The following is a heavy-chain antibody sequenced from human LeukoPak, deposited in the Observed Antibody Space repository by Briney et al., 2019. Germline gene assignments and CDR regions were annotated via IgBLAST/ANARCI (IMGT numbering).Heavy chain of an antibody. CDR2: INGSGGST. CDR3: ASLYGSGSHTARIGATPIMDV. D-gene: IGHD3-10*01. CDR1: GFTFDDYA. V-gene: IGHV3-20*04. J-gene: IGHJ6*03. Sequence: SGGSLRLSCAASGFTFDDYAMHWVRQAPGKGLEWVSDINGSGGSTYYADSVKGRFTISRDNAKNSLYLQMNSLRAEDTAVYYCASLYGSGSHTARIGATPIMDVWGKGTTVTISS.